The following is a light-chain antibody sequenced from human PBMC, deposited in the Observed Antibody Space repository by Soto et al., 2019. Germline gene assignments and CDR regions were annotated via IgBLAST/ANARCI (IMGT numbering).Light chain of an antibody. Sequence: QSALTQPASVSGSPGQSITISCTGTSSDIGAYNYVSWYQQYPGKAPKVMIYEVTNRPSGVSNRFSGSKSGNTASLTIFGLQAEDEADYYCTSYSTSSAWVFGGGTKLT. V-gene: IGLV2-14*01. J-gene: IGLJ3*02. CDR1: SSDIGAYNY. CDR3: TSYSTSSAWV. CDR2: EVT.